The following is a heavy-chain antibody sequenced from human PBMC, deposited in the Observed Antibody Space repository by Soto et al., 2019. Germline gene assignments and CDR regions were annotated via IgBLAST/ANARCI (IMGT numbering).Heavy chain of an antibody. Sequence: NPGGSLRLSCAASGFTFSSYSMNWVRQAPGKGLEWVSSISSSSSYIYYADSVKGRFTISRDNAKNSLYLQMNSLRAEDTAVYYCAREPAQQLVLNYYYYYGMDVWGQGTTVTVSS. D-gene: IGHD6-13*01. CDR1: GFTFSSYS. CDR2: ISSSSSYI. CDR3: AREPAQQLVLNYYYYYGMDV. V-gene: IGHV3-21*01. J-gene: IGHJ6*02.